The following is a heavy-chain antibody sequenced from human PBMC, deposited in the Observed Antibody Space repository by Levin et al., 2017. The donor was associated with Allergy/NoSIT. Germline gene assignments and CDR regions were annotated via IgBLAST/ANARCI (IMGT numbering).Heavy chain of an antibody. J-gene: IGHJ4*02. CDR3: ARNAVAGRGGGYYFDY. D-gene: IGHD6-19*01. CDR1: GGSISSYY. V-gene: IGHV4-4*07. CDR2: IYTSGST. Sequence: SQTLSLTCTVSGGSISSYYWSWIRQPAGKGLEWIGRIYTSGSTNYNPFLKSRVTMSVDTSKNQFSLKLSSVTAADTAVYYCARNAVAGRGGGYYFDYWGQGTLVTVSS.